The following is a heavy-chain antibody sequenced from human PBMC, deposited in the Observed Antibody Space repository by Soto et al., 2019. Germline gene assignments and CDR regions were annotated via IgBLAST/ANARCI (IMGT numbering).Heavy chain of an antibody. J-gene: IGHJ4*02. D-gene: IGHD3-9*01. CDR2: IGTAGDT. CDR1: GFTFSSYD. V-gene: IGHV3-13*04. Sequence: PGGSLRLSCAASGFTFSSYDMHWVRQATGKGLEWVSAIGTAGDTYYPGSVKGRFTISRENAKNSLYLQMNSLRAGDTAVYYCARVAHYDILTGYSSYYFDSWGQGTLVTVSS. CDR3: ARVAHYDILTGYSSYYFDS.